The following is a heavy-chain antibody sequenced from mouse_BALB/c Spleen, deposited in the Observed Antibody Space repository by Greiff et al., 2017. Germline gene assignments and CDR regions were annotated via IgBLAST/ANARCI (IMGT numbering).Heavy chain of an antibody. V-gene: IGHV1S56*01. J-gene: IGHJ4*01. D-gene: IGHD1-1*01. CDR2: IYPGNVNT. CDR3: ARWAFTTVVAPPMDY. Sequence: VQLQQSGPELVKPGASVRISCKASGYTFTSYYIHWVKQRPGQGLEWIGWIYPGNVNTKYNEKFKGKATLTADKSSSTAYMQLSSLTSEDSAVYFCARWAFTTVVAPPMDYWGQGTSVTVSS. CDR1: GYTFTSYY.